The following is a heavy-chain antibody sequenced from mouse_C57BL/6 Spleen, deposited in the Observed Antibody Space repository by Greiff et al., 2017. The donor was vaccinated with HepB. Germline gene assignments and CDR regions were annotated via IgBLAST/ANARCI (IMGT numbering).Heavy chain of an antibody. Sequence: VHVKQSGTVLARPGASVKMSCKTSGYTFTSYWMHWVKQRPGQGLEWIGAIYPGNSDTSYNQKFKGKAKLTAVTSAGTAYMELSSLTNEDSAVYDCTRGYGSPKNPLDYWGQGTTLTVSS. D-gene: IGHD1-1*01. V-gene: IGHV1-5*01. CDR3: TRGYGSPKNPLDY. CDR1: GYTFTSYW. CDR2: IYPGNSDT. J-gene: IGHJ2*01.